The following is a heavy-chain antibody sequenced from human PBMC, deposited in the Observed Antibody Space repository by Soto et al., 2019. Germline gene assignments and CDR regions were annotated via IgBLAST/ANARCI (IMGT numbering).Heavy chain of an antibody. J-gene: IGHJ4*02. Sequence: EVQLVESGGGLVQPGGSLRLSCAASGFTFSSYSMNWVRQAPGKGLEWVSYISSSSSTIYYADSVKGRFTISRDNAKKSLYLQMNSLRAEDTAVYYCAREESLLWFGELYYFDYWGQGTLVTVSS. CDR1: GFTFSSYS. CDR3: AREESLLWFGELYYFDY. V-gene: IGHV3-48*01. D-gene: IGHD3-10*01. CDR2: ISSSSSTI.